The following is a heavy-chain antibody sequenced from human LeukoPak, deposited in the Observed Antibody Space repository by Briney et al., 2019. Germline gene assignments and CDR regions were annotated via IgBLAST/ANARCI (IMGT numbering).Heavy chain of an antibody. J-gene: IGHJ6*02. CDR1: GGSTSSYY. CDR3: ARVIGSSQPNYYGMDV. V-gene: IGHV4-59*01. CDR2: IYYSGST. D-gene: IGHD6-13*01. Sequence: SETLSLTCTVSGGSTSSYYWSWIRQPPGKGLEWIGYIYYSGSTNYNPSLKSRVTISVDTSKNQFSLKLSSVTAADTAVYYCARVIGSSQPNYYGMDVWGQGTTVTVSS.